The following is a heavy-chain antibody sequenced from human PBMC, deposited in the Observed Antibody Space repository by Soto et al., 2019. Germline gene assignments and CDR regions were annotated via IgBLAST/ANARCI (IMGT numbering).Heavy chain of an antibody. J-gene: IGHJ4*02. D-gene: IGHD6-13*01. Sequence: EVQLVESGGDLVQPGGSLRLSCAVSGFTVRSNSMYWVRQAPGKGLEWVSVIYSGGSTLHADSVRGRFTISRDNFMNTLFLQMNSLRAEDTAVYYCATEEAGRFYWGQGTLVSVSS. V-gene: IGHV3-66*01. CDR3: ATEEAGRFY. CDR1: GFTVRSNS. CDR2: IYSGGST.